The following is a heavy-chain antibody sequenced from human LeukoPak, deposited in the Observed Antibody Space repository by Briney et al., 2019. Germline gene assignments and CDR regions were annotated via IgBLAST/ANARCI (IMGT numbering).Heavy chain of an antibody. D-gene: IGHD6-13*01. J-gene: IGHJ5*02. V-gene: IGHV4-59*12. Sequence: PSETLSLTCTVSGGSISSYYWSWIRQPPGKGLEWIGYIYYSGSTNYSPSLKSRVTISVDTSKNQFSLKLSSVTAADTAVYYCASRVQGYSSSWYHRRGYNWFDPWGQGTLVTVSS. CDR1: GGSISSYY. CDR2: IYYSGST. CDR3: ASRVQGYSSSWYHRRGYNWFDP.